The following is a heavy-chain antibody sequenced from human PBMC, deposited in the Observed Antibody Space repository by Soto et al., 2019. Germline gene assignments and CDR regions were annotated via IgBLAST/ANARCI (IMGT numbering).Heavy chain of an antibody. D-gene: IGHD3-22*01. CDR1: GGTFSSYA. V-gene: IGHV1-69*13. Sequence: GASVKVSCKASGGTFSSYAISWVRQAPGQGLEWMGGIIPIFGTANYAQKFQGRVTITADESTSTAYMELSSLRSEDTAVYYCATASSGYYYDGFDYWGQGTLVTSPQ. CDR3: ATASSGYYYDGFDY. CDR2: IIPIFGTA. J-gene: IGHJ4*02.